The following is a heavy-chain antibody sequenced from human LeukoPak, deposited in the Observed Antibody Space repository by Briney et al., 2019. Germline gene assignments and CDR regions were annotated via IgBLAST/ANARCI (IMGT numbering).Heavy chain of an antibody. D-gene: IGHD1-14*01. CDR3: ARDRRTDAFDI. Sequence: PGGSLRLSCAASGFSFSAFDMNWVRQAPGKGLEWVSYISRRGDTIDYADSVKGRFTVFRDNAKNSLYLQMNSLRAEDTAVYYCARDRRTDAFDIWGQGTMVTVSS. CDR1: GFSFSAFD. V-gene: IGHV3-48*04. CDR2: ISRRGDTI. J-gene: IGHJ3*02.